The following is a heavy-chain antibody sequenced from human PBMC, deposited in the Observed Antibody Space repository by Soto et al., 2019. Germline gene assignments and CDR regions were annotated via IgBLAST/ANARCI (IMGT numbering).Heavy chain of an antibody. CDR3: ARHNYYDSNGPPLKY. CDR2: IYYSGST. D-gene: IGHD3-22*01. Sequence: PWETLSLTCTVSGGSISSYYWSWIRQPPGKGLEWIGNIYYSGSTNYNPSLKSRVTISVDTSKNQFSLKLSSVTAADTAVYYCARHNYYDSNGPPLKYWGQGTLVTVSS. J-gene: IGHJ4*02. V-gene: IGHV4-59*01. CDR1: GGSISSYY.